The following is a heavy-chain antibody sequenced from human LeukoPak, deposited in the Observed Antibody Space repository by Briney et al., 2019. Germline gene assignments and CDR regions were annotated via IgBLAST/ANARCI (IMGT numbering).Heavy chain of an antibody. CDR2: IYYSGST. D-gene: IGHD7-27*01. CDR3: ARDALPPSGYYYYGMDV. V-gene: IGHV4-31*03. Sequence: SQTLSLTCTVSGGSISSGGYYWSWIRQHPGKGLEWIGYIYYSGSTYYNPSLKSRVTISVDTSKNQFSLKLSSVTAADTAVYYCARDALPPSGYYYYGMDVWGQGTTVTVSS. J-gene: IGHJ6*02. CDR1: GGSISSGGYY.